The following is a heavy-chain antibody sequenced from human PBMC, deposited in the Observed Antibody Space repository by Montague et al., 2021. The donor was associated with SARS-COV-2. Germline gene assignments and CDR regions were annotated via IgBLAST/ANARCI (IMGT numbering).Heavy chain of an antibody. CDR2: IYWNDDK. J-gene: IGHJ4*02. V-gene: IGHV2-5*01. CDR1: GFSLSTSGVG. D-gene: IGHD3-3*01. Sequence: PALVKPTQTLTLTCTFSGFSLSTSGVGVGWIRQPPGKALEWLALIYWNDDKRYSPSLKSRLTITKDTSKNQVVLTMTNMDPVDTATYYCAHSLPSSAPAPMFGVVIYPKFDYWGQGTLVTVSS. CDR3: AHSLPSSAPAPMFGVVIYPKFDY.